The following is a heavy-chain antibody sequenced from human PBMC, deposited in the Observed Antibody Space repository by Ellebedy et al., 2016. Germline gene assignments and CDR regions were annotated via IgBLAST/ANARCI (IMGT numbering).Heavy chain of an antibody. CDR2: SNHSGST. D-gene: IGHD3-10*01. V-gene: IGHV4-34*01. CDR3: ARRRYYYGSGSYSYNWFDP. CDR1: GGSFSGYY. Sequence: GSLRLSXAVYGGSFSGYYWSWIRQPPGKGLEWIGESNHSGSTNYNPSLKSRVTISVDTSKNQFSLKLSSVTAADTAVYYCARRRYYYGSGSYSYNWFDPWGQGTLVTVSS. J-gene: IGHJ5*02.